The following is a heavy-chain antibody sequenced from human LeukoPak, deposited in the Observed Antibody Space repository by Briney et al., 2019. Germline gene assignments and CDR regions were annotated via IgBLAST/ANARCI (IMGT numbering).Heavy chain of an antibody. D-gene: IGHD1-26*01. CDR1: GFTFSNYA. CDR3: ARSASSDY. CDR2: IISTGTTI. Sequence: GGSLRLSCAASGFTFSNYAMSWVRQAPGKGLEWVSSIISTGTTIYYADSVKGRFTISRDNAKNSLFLQMNSLRDEDTAVYYCARSASSDYWGQGTLVTVSS. J-gene: IGHJ4*02. V-gene: IGHV3-48*02.